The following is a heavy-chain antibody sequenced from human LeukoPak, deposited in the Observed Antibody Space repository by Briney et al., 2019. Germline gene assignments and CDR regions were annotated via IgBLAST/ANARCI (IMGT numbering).Heavy chain of an antibody. J-gene: IGHJ4*02. V-gene: IGHV3-33*01. Sequence: PGGSLRLSCAASGFTFSSYGMHWVRQAPGKGLEWVAVIWYDGSNKYYADSVKGRFTISRDNSKNTLYLQMNSLRAEDTAVYYCARSPTSSGWPYYFDYWGQGTLVTVSS. CDR2: IWYDGSNK. CDR3: ARSPTSSGWPYYFDY. D-gene: IGHD6-19*01. CDR1: GFTFSSYG.